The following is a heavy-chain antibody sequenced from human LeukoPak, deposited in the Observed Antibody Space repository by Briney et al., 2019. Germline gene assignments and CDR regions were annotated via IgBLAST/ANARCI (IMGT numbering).Heavy chain of an antibody. V-gene: IGHV4-34*01. CDR2: INHSGST. D-gene: IGHD5-18*01. CDR3: AIPSGYSYGPYFQH. Sequence: KPSETLSPTCAVYGGSFSGYYWSWIRQPPGKGLEWIGEINHSGSTNYNPSLKSRVTISVDTSKNQFSLKLSSVTAADTAVYYCAIPSGYSYGPYFQHWGQGTLVTVSS. J-gene: IGHJ1*01. CDR1: GGSFSGYY.